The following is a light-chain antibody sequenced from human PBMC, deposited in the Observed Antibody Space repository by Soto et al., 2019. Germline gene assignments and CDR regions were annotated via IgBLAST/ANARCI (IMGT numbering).Light chain of an antibody. CDR1: QSITYW. V-gene: IGKV1-5*03. CDR3: QQYHRYPPT. J-gene: IGKJ4*01. Sequence: IQMTQSPPTLSASVGDRVSITCRASQSITYWLAWYQQKPGKAPKVLIYKASTLESGVSSRFSGSGSGTEFTLTISSLQPDDSATYYCQQYHRYPPTFGGGTKVEIK. CDR2: KAS.